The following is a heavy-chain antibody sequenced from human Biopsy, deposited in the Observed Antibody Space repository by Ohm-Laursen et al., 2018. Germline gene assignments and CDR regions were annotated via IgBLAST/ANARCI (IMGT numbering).Heavy chain of an antibody. CDR1: TGTFDSYG. CDR3: AREAIGYQLPCDD. Sequence: SVKVSCKTSTGTFDSYGVTWVRQAPGQGLEWMGRIIPILRTTTYAPKFQGRVTFTADKSSSTAYLELSSLTPEDTAMFYCAREAIGYQLPCDDWGQGTLVTVSS. V-gene: IGHV1-69*04. CDR2: IIPILRTT. J-gene: IGHJ4*02. D-gene: IGHD2-15*01.